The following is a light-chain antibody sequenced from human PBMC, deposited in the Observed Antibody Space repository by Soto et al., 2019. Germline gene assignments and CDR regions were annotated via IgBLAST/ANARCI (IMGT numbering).Light chain of an antibody. Sequence: EIVLTQSPGTLSLSPGERATLSCRASQSANNNFLAWYQQKPGQAPRLLIYDASRRATGIPDRFSGSGSGTDFTLTINRLEPEDFAVYYCQQYGRSPLTFGPGTKVDIK. V-gene: IGKV3-20*01. CDR2: DAS. CDR3: QQYGRSPLT. CDR1: QSANNNF. J-gene: IGKJ3*01.